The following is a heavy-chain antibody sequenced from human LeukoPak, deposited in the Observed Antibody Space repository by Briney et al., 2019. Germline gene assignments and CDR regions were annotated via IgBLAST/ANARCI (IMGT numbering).Heavy chain of an antibody. V-gene: IGHV3-23*01. Sequence: GGSLRLSCAASGFTFISYAMSWGRQAPGKGLEWVSAISASGGSTYYADSVKGRFTISRDNSKNTLYLQMTRLRAEDTAVYYCAKFGGPFIYWGQGTLVTVSS. CDR3: AKFGGPFIY. D-gene: IGHD3-10*01. CDR2: ISASGGST. CDR1: GFTFISYA. J-gene: IGHJ4*02.